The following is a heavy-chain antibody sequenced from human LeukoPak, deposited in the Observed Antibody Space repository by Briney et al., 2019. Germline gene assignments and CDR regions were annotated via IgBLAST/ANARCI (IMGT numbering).Heavy chain of an antibody. CDR2: IRHDGSDK. J-gene: IGHJ3*01. CDR3: AKDRRVSLGSFDV. Sequence: GGSLRLSCAASGFTFSSYGIHWVRQAPGKWLDWVAHIRHDGSDKYYADSVKGRFAISRDNSKNTVYLQMNSLRAEDTAVYYCAKDRRVSLGSFDVWGQGTMVTVSS. D-gene: IGHD2-15*01. V-gene: IGHV3-30*02. CDR1: GFTFSSYG.